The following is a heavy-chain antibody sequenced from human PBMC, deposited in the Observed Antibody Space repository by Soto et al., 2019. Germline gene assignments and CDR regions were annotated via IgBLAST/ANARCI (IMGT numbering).Heavy chain of an antibody. V-gene: IGHV1-8*01. CDR1: GYTVTGYD. CDR3: ARGRELWFGSTLGGYYYGVDV. D-gene: IGHD3-10*01. J-gene: IGHJ6*02. CDR2: MTPNSGTT. Sequence: ASVKFSCKASGYTVTGYDINWVRQFTGQGLAWMGCMTPNSGTTGYAQKFQGRVTMTRNTSISTAYMELSSLRSEDTAVYYCARGRELWFGSTLGGYYYGVDVWGQGSTVTVTS.